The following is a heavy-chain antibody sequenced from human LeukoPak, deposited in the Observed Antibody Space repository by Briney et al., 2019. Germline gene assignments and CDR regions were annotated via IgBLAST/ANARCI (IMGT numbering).Heavy chain of an antibody. CDR1: GYTFTSYD. D-gene: IGHD3-22*01. CDR3: ATGSDDSSGYYYRMDV. V-gene: IGHV1-8*01. Sequence: GESLKVSCKASGYTFTSYDINWVRQATGQGLEWMGWMNPNSGNTGYAQKFQGRVTMTRNTSISTAYMELSSLRSEDTAVYYCATGSDDSSGYYYRMDVWGQGTTVTVSS. J-gene: IGHJ6*02. CDR2: MNPNSGNT.